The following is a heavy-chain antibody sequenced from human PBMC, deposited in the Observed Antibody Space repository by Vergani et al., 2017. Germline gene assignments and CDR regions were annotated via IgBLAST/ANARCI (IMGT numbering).Heavy chain of an antibody. CDR3: AKVINGYYYYACDY. CDR2: ISGSGGST. V-gene: IGHV3-23*04. D-gene: IGHD3-22*01. CDR1: GFTFDDYA. Sequence: EVQLVESGGGLVQPGRSLRLSCAASGFTFDDYAMHWVRQAPGKGLEWVSAISGSGGSTYYADSVKGRFTISRDNSKNTLYLQMNSLRAEDTAVYYCAKVINGYYYYACDYWGQGTLVTVSS. J-gene: IGHJ4*02.